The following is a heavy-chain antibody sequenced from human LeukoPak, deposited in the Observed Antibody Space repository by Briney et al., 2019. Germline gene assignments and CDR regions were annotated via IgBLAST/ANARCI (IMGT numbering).Heavy chain of an antibody. Sequence: PGGSLRLSCAASGFTFSSYAMHWVRQAPGKGLEWVAVISYDGSNKYYADSVKGRFTISRDNSKNTLYLQMNSLSAHDAAVYYCARDPIGLASTDYYYYYGMDLWGQGTTVTVSS. CDR3: ARDPIGLASTDYYYYYGMDL. J-gene: IGHJ6*02. V-gene: IGHV3-30-3*01. CDR1: GFTFSSYA. CDR2: ISYDGSNK. D-gene: IGHD5-12*01.